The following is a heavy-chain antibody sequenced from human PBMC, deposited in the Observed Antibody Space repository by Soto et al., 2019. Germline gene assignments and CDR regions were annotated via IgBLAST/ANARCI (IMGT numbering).Heavy chain of an antibody. CDR2: IYYSGTT. CDR3: ARAPGVQYGMDV. Sequence: QVQLQESGPGLVKPSQTLSLTCTVSGGSISSGGYYWSWIRQHPGKGLEWIGYIYYSGTTNYNPSRKSRVTISVDTSKNQFSLNLNSVIAADTAVYYCARAPGVQYGMDVWGQGTTVTVSS. CDR1: GGSISSGGYY. J-gene: IGHJ6*02. V-gene: IGHV4-31*03. D-gene: IGHD3-10*01.